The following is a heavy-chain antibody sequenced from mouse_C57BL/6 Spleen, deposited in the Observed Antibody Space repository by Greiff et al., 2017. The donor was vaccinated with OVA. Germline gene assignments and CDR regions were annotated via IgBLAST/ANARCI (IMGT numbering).Heavy chain of an antibody. CDR3: ARERSLLRHFDY. V-gene: IGHV1-69*01. CDR1: GYTFTSYW. CDR2: IDPSDSYT. D-gene: IGHD1-2*01. J-gene: IGHJ2*01. Sequence: QVQLQQPGAELVMPGASVKLSCKASGYTFTSYWMHWVKQRPGQGLEWIGEIDPSDSYTNYNQKFKGKSTLTVDKSSSTAYMQLSSLTSEDSAVYYCARERSLLRHFDYWGQGTTLTVSS.